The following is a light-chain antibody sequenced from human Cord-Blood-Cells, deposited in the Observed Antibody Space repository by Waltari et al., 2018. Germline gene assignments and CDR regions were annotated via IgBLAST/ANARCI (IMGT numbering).Light chain of an antibody. J-gene: IGLJ2*01. CDR3: SSYTSSSTVV. CDR1: SSDVGGYNY. CDR2: DVS. V-gene: IGLV2-14*01. Sequence: QSALTQPASVSGSPGQSITISCTGTSSDVGGYNYVSWYQQHPGKAPNLMIYDVSNRPSGVPNRFSGSKSGNTASLTISGLQAEDEADYYCSSYTSSSTVVFGGGTKLTVL.